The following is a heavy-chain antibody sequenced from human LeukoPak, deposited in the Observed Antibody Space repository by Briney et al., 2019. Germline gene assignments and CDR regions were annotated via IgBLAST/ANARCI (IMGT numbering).Heavy chain of an antibody. CDR3: AAHVYSYGSYFDY. D-gene: IGHD5-18*01. V-gene: IGHV3-23*01. Sequence: GGSLRLSCAASGFTFSSYAMSWVRQAPGKGLEWVSAISGSGGSTYYADSVKGRFTISRDNSKNTLYLQMNSLRAEDTAVYYRAAHVYSYGSYFDYWGQGTLVTVSS. J-gene: IGHJ4*02. CDR1: GFTFSSYA. CDR2: ISGSGGST.